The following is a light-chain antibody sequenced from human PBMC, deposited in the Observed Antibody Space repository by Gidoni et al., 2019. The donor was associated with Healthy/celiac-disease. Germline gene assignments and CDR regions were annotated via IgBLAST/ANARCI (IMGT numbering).Light chain of an antibody. CDR1: QSVSSSY. CDR2: TQS. J-gene: IGKJ2*01. CDR3: QQYGSSPYT. V-gene: IGKV3-20*01. Sequence: EIVLTQSPGTLSLSPGERATLSCRASQSVSSSYLAWYQQKPGQAPRLPDTTGEIVLTQSPGTLSLSPGERATLSCRTDFTLTISRLEPEDFEVYYCQQYGSSPYTFGQGTKLEIK.